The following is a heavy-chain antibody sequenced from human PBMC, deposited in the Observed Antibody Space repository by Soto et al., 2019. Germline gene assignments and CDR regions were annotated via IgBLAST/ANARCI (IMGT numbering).Heavy chain of an antibody. CDR2: IYDSGST. Sequence: SETLSLTCTVSGGSITSGGYYWSWIRQHPGKGLEWLGYIYDSGSTFYNPSLKSRITLSVDTSKNQFSLKLSSVTVADTAVYFCARKQAGYFYGIDYWGRGTLVTFSA. V-gene: IGHV4-31*03. CDR1: GGSITSGGYY. D-gene: IGHD3-10*01. CDR3: ARKQAGYFYGIDY. J-gene: IGHJ4*02.